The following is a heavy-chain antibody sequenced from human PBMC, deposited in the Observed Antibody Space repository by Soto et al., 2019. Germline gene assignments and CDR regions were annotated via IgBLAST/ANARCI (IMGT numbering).Heavy chain of an antibody. V-gene: IGHV1-69*05. CDR3: AREKDIVVVVAATALDAFDI. Sequence: SVKVSCKASGGTFSSYAISWVRQAPGQGLERMGGIIPIFGTANYAQKFQGRVTMTRDTSTSTVYMELSSLRSEDTAVYYFAREKDIVVVVAATALDAFDIWGQGTMVTVSS. CDR1: GGTFSSYA. CDR2: IIPIFGTA. J-gene: IGHJ3*02. D-gene: IGHD2-15*01.